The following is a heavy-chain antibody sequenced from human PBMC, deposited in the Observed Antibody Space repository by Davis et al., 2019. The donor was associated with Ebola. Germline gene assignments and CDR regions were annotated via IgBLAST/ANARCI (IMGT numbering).Heavy chain of an antibody. Sequence: MPSETLSLTCTVSGGSISSSSYYWGWIRQPPGKGLEWIGSIYYSGSTYYNPSLKSRVTISVDTSKNQFSLKLSSVTAADTAVYYCARGGGYSGYISYWGQGTLVTVSS. CDR3: ARGGGYSGYISY. CDR2: IYYSGST. V-gene: IGHV4-39*01. CDR1: GGSISSSSYY. J-gene: IGHJ4*02. D-gene: IGHD5-12*01.